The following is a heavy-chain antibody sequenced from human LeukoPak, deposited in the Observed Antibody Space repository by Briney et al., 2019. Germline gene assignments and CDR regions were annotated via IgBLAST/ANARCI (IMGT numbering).Heavy chain of an antibody. CDR1: GYTFTSYY. CDR3: ARDNSVEDTAWRFDP. J-gene: IGHJ5*02. V-gene: IGHV1-46*01. D-gene: IGHD4-23*01. Sequence: GASVKVSCKASGYTFTSYYMHWVRQAPGQGLEWMGIINPSGGSTGYAQKFQGRVTMTRDMSTSTDYMELSSLRSEDTAVYYCARDNSVEDTAWRFDPWGQGTLVTVSS. CDR2: INPSGGST.